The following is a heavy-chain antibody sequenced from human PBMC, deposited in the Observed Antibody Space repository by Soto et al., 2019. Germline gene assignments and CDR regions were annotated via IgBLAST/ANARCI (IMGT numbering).Heavy chain of an antibody. J-gene: IGHJ3*02. V-gene: IGHV1-18*01. CDR1: GYTLTSYG. CDR3: ARVMNQGITIFGVVIIPDDAFDI. CDR2: ISAYNGNT. Sequence: GASVKVSCKASGYTLTSYGISWVRQAPGQGLEWMGWISAYNGNTNYAQKLQGRVTMTTDTSTSTAYMELRSLRSDDTAVYYCARVMNQGITIFGVVIIPDDAFDIWGQGTMVTVSS. D-gene: IGHD3-3*01.